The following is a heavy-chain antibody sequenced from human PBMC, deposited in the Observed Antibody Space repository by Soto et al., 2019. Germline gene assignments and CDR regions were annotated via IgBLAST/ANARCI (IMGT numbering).Heavy chain of an antibody. Sequence: GGSLRLSCAASGFTFSSYWMHWVRQAPGKGLVWVSRINSDGSSTSYADSVKGRFTISRDNAKNTLYLQMNSLRAEDTAVYYCARVSGSWAPFDYWGQGTLVTVSS. CDR2: INSDGSST. D-gene: IGHD6-13*01. CDR1: GFTFSSYW. V-gene: IGHV3-74*01. J-gene: IGHJ4*02. CDR3: ARVSGSWAPFDY.